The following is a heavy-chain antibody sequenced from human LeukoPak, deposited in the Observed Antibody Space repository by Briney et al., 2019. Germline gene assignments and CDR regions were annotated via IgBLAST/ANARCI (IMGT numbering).Heavy chain of an antibody. V-gene: IGHV1-46*01. Sequence: ASVKVSCKASGYSFTRYFIHSVRQAPGQGREWMGIIIPSDGSTSYAQKFQGRVTMTRDTSTSTVYMELSSLRSEDTAVYYCARGKVVTMVRGVIITYFDYWGQGTLVTVSS. CDR3: ARGKVVTMVRGVIITYFDY. J-gene: IGHJ4*02. CDR2: IIPSDGST. CDR1: GYSFTRYF. D-gene: IGHD3-10*01.